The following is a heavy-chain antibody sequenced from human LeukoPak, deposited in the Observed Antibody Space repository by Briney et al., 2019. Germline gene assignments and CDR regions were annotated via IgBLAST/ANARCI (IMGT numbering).Heavy chain of an antibody. D-gene: IGHD4-23*01. J-gene: IGHJ6*03. CDR3: ARVGGAEVVTRKGYYYYMDV. CDR2: ISSSGRTK. V-gene: IGHV3-48*03. CDR1: GFTFSSYE. Sequence: GGSLRLSCAASGFTFSSYEMNWVRQAPGKGLEWVSYISSSGRTKYYADSVKGRFTISRDNAKNSLYLQMNSLRAEDTAVYYCARVGGAEVVTRKGYYYYMDVWGKGTTVTISS.